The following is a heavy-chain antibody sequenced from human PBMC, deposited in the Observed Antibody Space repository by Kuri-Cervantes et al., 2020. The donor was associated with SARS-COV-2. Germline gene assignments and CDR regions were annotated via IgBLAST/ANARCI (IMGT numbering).Heavy chain of an antibody. D-gene: IGHD2-15*01. CDR1: GFTFSSYG. V-gene: IGHV3-20*04. CDR2: INWNGGST. J-gene: IGHJ4*02. CDR3: AREGDLLVVVDTTAPSGYFDQ. Sequence: GGSLRLSCAASGFTFSSYGMHWVRQAPDKGLEWVSGINWNGGSTNYADSVKGRFTISRDNAKNSLYLQMNSLRVEDTALYYCAREGDLLVVVDTTAPSGYFDQWGQGTLVTVSS.